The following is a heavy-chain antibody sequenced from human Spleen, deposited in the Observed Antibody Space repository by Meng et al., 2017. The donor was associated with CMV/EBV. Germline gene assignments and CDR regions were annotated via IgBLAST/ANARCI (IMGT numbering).Heavy chain of an antibody. CDR3: SSLRSEDTAVYYCARQPFKQQLVYYFDY. D-gene: IGHD6-13*01. CDR1: GYTFTSYY. CDR2: INPSGGST. J-gene: IGHJ4*02. Sequence: ASVKVSCMASGYTFTSYYMHWVRQAPGQGLEWMGIINPSGGSTTYAQKFQGRVTMTRDTSTSTVYMELSRDTSTSTVYMELSSLRSEDTAVYYCARQPFKQQLVYYFDYWGQGTLVTVSS. V-gene: IGHV1-46*01.